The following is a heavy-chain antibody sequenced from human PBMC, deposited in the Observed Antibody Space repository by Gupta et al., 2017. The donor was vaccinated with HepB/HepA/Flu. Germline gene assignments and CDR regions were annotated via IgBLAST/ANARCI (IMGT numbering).Heavy chain of an antibody. J-gene: IGHJ6*02. D-gene: IGHD3-3*01. CDR1: GFRFSDYW. CDR3: ATDGDGMGV. V-gene: IGHV3-7*01. Sequence: EVQLVESGGGLVQHGGSLRLSCAVSGFRFSDYWMTWVRQAPGKGLEWVADINQGGRERYYGDSVKGRFTISRDNAENSLYLQMNSLRDEDTAVYYCATDGDGMGVWGQGTAVTV. CDR2: INQGGRER.